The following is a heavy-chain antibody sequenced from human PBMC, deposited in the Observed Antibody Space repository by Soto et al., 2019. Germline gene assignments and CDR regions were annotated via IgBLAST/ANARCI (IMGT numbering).Heavy chain of an antibody. V-gene: IGHV1-69*06. CDR3: ARVVEVGTGYHMDV. CDR2: VLPMFGRT. CDR1: GGTFINYS. D-gene: IGHD2-15*01. J-gene: IGHJ6*02. Sequence: QVQLVQSGAELKKPGSSVKVSCKAAGGTFINYSISWVRQAPGQGLEWMGGVLPMFGRTNYAQKFQGRVTITADKSTDTAYLELSSLKSDDTAVYCCARVVEVGTGYHMDVWGHGTTVTVSS.